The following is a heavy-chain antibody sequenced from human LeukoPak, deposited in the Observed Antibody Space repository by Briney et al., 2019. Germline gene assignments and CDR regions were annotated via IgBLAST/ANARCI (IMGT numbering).Heavy chain of an antibody. J-gene: IGHJ6*02. D-gene: IGHD1-26*01. Sequence: GGSLRLSCAASGFTFSSSAMSWVRQAPGKGLEWVSAISNNGGYTYYAGSVQGRFTISRDNSKSTLCLQMNSLRAEDTAVYYCARDPEGGSYYYGMDVWGQGTTVTVSS. CDR3: ARDPEGGSYYYGMDV. V-gene: IGHV3-23*01. CDR2: ISNNGGYT. CDR1: GFTFSSSA.